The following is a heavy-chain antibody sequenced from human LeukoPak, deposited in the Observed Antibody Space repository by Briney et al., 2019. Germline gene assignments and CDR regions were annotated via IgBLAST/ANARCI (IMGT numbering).Heavy chain of an antibody. Sequence: SETLSLTCTVSGGSISSSSYYWGWIRQPPGKGLEWIGSIYYSGSTNYNPSLKSRVTISVDTSKNQFSLKLSSVTAADTAVYYCARGRYDYVWGSYRYLTLFDYWGQGTLVTVSS. V-gene: IGHV4-39*07. J-gene: IGHJ4*02. D-gene: IGHD3-16*02. CDR3: ARGRYDYVWGSYRYLTLFDY. CDR2: IYYSGST. CDR1: GGSISSSSYY.